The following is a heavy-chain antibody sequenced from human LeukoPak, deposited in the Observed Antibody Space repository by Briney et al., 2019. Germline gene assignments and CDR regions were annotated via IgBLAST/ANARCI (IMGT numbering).Heavy chain of an antibody. Sequence: PSETLSLTCTVSGGSISSYYWSWIRQPPGKGLEWIGSIYYSGSTYYNPSLKSRVTISVDTSKNQFSLKLSSVTAADTAVYYCAGAKNLYGDYSYWFDPWGQGTLVTVSS. D-gene: IGHD4-17*01. CDR1: GGSISSYY. CDR2: IYYSGST. V-gene: IGHV4-59*05. CDR3: AGAKNLYGDYSYWFDP. J-gene: IGHJ5*02.